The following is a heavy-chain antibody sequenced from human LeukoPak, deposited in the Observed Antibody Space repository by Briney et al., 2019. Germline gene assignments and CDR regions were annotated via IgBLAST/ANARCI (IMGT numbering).Heavy chain of an antibody. Sequence: PGGSLRLSCAASGFTFSSYWMSWVRQAAGKGLEWVANIKQDGSEKYYVDSVKGRFTISRDNAKNSLYLQMNSLRAEDTAVYYCARAQDTYYDSSGYDYWGQGTLVTVSS. CDR1: GFTFSSYW. CDR2: IKQDGSEK. D-gene: IGHD3-22*01. V-gene: IGHV3-7*01. J-gene: IGHJ4*02. CDR3: ARAQDTYYDSSGYDY.